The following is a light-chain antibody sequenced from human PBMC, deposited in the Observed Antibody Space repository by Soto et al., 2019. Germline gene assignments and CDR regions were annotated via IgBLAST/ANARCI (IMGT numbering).Light chain of an antibody. CDR3: QQYGSAPAWT. CDR2: GAS. Sequence: EIVLTQSPGTLSLSPGERATLSCRASQSFSSSYLAWYQQKPGQAPRLLIYGASNRATCIPDRFSGSGSGTDFTITISRLEPEDFAVYYCQQYGSAPAWTFGQGTKVEIK. J-gene: IGKJ1*01. CDR1: QSFSSSY. V-gene: IGKV3-20*01.